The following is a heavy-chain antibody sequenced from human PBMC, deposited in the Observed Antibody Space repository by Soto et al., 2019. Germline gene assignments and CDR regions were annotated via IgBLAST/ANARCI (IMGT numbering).Heavy chain of an antibody. D-gene: IGHD2-15*01. CDR2: ISYDGSNK. Sequence: QVQLVESGGGVVQPGRSQRLSCAASGFTFSSYGMHWVRQAPGKGLEWVAVISYDGSNKYYADSVKGRFTISRDNSKNTLYLQMNSLRAEDTAVYYCAKDYSAYFDYWGQGTLVTVSS. J-gene: IGHJ4*02. CDR1: GFTFSSYG. V-gene: IGHV3-30*18. CDR3: AKDYSAYFDY.